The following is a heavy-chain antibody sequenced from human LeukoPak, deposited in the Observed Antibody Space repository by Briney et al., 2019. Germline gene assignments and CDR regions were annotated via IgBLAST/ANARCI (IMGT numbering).Heavy chain of an antibody. CDR2: IYHSGST. J-gene: IGHJ5*02. D-gene: IGHD3-10*01. Sequence: SETLSLTCTVSGGTIGSINYYWAWIRQPPGKGLEWIGTIYHSGSTYYNPSLKSRVTLSTGTSGTQFSLKLTSVTAADTAVYYCARQQRYYYGSGPQLLSWFDPWGQGTLVTVSS. CDR1: GGTIGSINYY. CDR3: ARQQRYYYGSGPQLLSWFDP. V-gene: IGHV4-39*01.